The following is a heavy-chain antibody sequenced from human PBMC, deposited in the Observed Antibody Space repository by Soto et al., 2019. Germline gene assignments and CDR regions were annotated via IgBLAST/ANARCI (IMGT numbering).Heavy chain of an antibody. V-gene: IGHV3-72*01. Sequence: EVQLVESGGGLVQPGGSLRLSCAASGFTFSDHHMDWVRQAPGKGLEWVGRSRNKANSYTTVYAASVKGRFTISRDDSKNSLYLQMNSLKTEDTAMYYCARGGDSFDYWGQGTLVTVSS. J-gene: IGHJ4*02. CDR2: SRNKANSYTT. D-gene: IGHD3-16*01. CDR3: ARGGDSFDY. CDR1: GFTFSDHH.